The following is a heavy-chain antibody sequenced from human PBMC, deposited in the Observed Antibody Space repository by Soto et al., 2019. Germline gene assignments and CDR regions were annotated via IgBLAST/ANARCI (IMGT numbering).Heavy chain of an antibody. CDR2: ISSNGVGT. CDR3: ARRARPDFYYMDV. CDR1: GFTLSGYA. D-gene: IGHD6-6*01. V-gene: IGHV3-64*01. Sequence: GGSLRLSCAASGFTLSGYAMDLVRQAQGKGLEYVSGISSNGVGTYYANSVQGRFTISRDNSKNTVYLQMGSLRPEDMAVYYCARRARPDFYYMDVWGKGTTVTVSS. J-gene: IGHJ6*03.